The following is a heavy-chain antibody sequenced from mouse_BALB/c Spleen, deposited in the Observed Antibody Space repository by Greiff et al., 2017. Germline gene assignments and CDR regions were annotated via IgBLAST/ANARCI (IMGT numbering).Heavy chain of an antibody. CDR2: INPSNGGT. CDR1: GYTFTSYY. Sequence: VKLQESGAELVKPGASVKLSCKASGYTFTSYYMYWVKQRPGQGLEWIGEINPSNGGTNFNEKFKSKATLTVDKSSSTAYMQLSSLTSEDSAVYYCTRHRYYYGYAMDYWGQGTSVTVSS. J-gene: IGHJ4*01. D-gene: IGHD1-1*01. V-gene: IGHV1S81*02. CDR3: TRHRYYYGYAMDY.